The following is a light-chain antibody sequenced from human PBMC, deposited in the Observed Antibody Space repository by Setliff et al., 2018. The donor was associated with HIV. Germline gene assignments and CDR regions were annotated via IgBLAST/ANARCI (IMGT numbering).Light chain of an antibody. CDR2: EVN. CDR1: SSDVGAYNY. Sequence: QSALTQPPSASGSPGQSVTISCTGTSSDVGAYNYVSWYQQHPGKAPKLMIYEVNKRPSGVPDRFSGSKSGNTASLTVSGLQAEDEADYYCSSYTSSSTDVFGTGTKSPS. CDR3: SSYTSSSTDV. V-gene: IGLV2-8*01. J-gene: IGLJ1*01.